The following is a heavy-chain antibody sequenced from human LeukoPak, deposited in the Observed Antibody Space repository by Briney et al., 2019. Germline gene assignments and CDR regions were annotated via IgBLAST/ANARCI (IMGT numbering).Heavy chain of an antibody. CDR2: INSDGSGT. Sequence: GGSLRLSCAASGFTFNSSWMHWVRQAPGKGLVWVSRINSDGSGTSDADFVKGRFTISRDNSKNTLYLQMNSLRAEDTAMYYCARDRLTNDAFDIWGQGTMVTVSS. CDR1: GFTFNSSW. CDR3: ARDRLTNDAFDI. V-gene: IGHV3-74*01. J-gene: IGHJ3*02. D-gene: IGHD2-8*01.